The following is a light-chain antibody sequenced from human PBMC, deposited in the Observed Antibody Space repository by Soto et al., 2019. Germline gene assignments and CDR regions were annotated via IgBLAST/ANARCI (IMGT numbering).Light chain of an antibody. CDR1: QSVSSSY. V-gene: IGKV3-15*01. J-gene: IGKJ1*01. CDR3: QQYNSWPRT. Sequence: EIVLTQSPATLSLSPGERATLSCGASQSVSSSYLAWYQQKPGQAPRHLIFGASSRATGVPDRFSGSGSETEFTLTISSLQSEDSAVYFCQQYNSWPRTFGQGTKVDIK. CDR2: GAS.